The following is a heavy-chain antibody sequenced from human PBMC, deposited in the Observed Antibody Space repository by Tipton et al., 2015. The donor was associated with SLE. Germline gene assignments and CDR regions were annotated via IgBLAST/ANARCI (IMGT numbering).Heavy chain of an antibody. CDR2: IYSSGST. Sequence: LRLSCTVSGGSLSSYYWSWIRQPPGKGLEWIGYIYSSGSTNYNPSLQSRVTISVDTSKNQLSLKLSSVTAADTAVYYCATFPKTDAFDIWGQGTMVTVSS. J-gene: IGHJ3*02. CDR3: ATFPKTDAFDI. V-gene: IGHV4-59*08. CDR1: GGSLSSYY.